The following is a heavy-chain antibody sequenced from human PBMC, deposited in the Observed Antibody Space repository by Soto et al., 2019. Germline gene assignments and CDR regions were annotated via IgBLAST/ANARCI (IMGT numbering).Heavy chain of an antibody. CDR2: ISSTTNYI. CDR3: ARESEDLTSNFDY. CDR1: GFTFTRYS. Sequence: EVQLVESGGGLVKPGGSLRLSCAASGFTFTRYSMNWVRQAPGKGLEWVSSISSTTNYIYYGDSMKGRFTISRDNAKNSQCLEMNSLRAEDTAVYYCARESEDLTSNFDYWGQGTLVTVSS. J-gene: IGHJ4*02. V-gene: IGHV3-21*06.